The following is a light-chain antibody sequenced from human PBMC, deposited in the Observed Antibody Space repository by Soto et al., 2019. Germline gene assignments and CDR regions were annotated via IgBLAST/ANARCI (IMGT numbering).Light chain of an antibody. Sequence: ALQMTQSPSSLSASVGDRVTITCRACQDIRTELGWYQQKPGKAPKLLIYGATTLQSGVPSRFGGSGSGTDLALTLSGRQPEGLALYYFLQEYNYPRTFGQGTKVEVK. CDR2: GAT. CDR3: LQEYNYPRT. CDR1: QDIRTE. J-gene: IGKJ1*01. V-gene: IGKV1-6*01.